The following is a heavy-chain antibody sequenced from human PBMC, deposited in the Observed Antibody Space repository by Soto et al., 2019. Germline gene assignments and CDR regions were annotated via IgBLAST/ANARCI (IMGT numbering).Heavy chain of an antibody. CDR2: IWYDGSIK. CDR1: GFTFSNYG. V-gene: IGHV3-33*01. CDR3: ARDLYSSSLDY. J-gene: IGHJ4*02. D-gene: IGHD6-13*01. Sequence: QVQLVESGGGVVQPGRSLRLSCAASGFTFSNYGMHWVRQTPGKGLEWVAVIWYDGSIKYYADSVKGRFTISRDISKNTRYLQMNSLRAEDTAVYYCARDLYSSSLDYWGQGTLVTVSS.